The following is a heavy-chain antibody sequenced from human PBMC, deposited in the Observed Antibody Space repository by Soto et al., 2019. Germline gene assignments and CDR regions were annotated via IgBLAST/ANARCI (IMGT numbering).Heavy chain of an antibody. J-gene: IGHJ4*02. CDR3: AKAPYYDILTGFYFDY. D-gene: IGHD3-9*01. CDR2: ISWNSGSI. Sequence: LRLSCAASGFTFDDYAMHWVRQAPGKGLEWVSGISWNSGSIGYADSVKGRFIISRDNAKNSLYLQMNSLRAEDTALYYCAKAPYYDILTGFYFDYWGQGTLVTVSS. CDR1: GFTFDDYA. V-gene: IGHV3-9*01.